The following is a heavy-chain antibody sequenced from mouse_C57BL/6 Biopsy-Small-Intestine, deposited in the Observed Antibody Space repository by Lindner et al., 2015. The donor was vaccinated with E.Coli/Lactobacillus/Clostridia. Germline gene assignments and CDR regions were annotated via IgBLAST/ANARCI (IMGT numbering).Heavy chain of an antibody. V-gene: IGHV1-82*01. J-gene: IGHJ3*01. Sequence: VQLQESGPELVKPGASVKISCKVSGFAFSNSWMNWLKQRPEEGLEWIGWISPGDGDTKYNGKFKGKATLTADKSSSTAYMQLSSLTSEDSAVYFCARQGFVYWGQGTLVTVSA. CDR3: ARQGFVY. CDR1: GFAFSNSW. CDR2: ISPGDGDT.